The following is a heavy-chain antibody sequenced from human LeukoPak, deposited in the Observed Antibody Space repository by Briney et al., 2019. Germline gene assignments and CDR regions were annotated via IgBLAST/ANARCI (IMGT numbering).Heavy chain of an antibody. D-gene: IGHD6-13*01. CDR2: INSDASST. J-gene: IGHJ4*02. Sequence: GGSLRLSCAASGFMLSSTWMHWVRQAPGKGLVWVSRINSDASSTSCADSVRGRFTISRDDAKNTMYLQMNSLRDEDTAMYYCVRGSPGYSSCLHAYWGQGTLVTVSS. CDR3: VRGSPGYSSCLHAY. CDR1: GFMLSSTW. V-gene: IGHV3-74*01.